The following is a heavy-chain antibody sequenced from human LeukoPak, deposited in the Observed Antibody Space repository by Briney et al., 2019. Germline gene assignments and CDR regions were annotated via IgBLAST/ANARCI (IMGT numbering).Heavy chain of an antibody. CDR3: ARSEKPLTGWYAFDI. CDR1: GFTFSSYE. Sequence: PGGSLRLSCAASGFTFSSYEMNWVRQAPGKGLEWVSSISSSSSYIYYADSVKGRFTISRDNAKNSLYLQMNSLRAEDTAVYYCARSEKPLTGWYAFDIWGQGTMVTVSS. D-gene: IGHD3-9*01. CDR2: ISSSSSYI. V-gene: IGHV3-21*01. J-gene: IGHJ3*02.